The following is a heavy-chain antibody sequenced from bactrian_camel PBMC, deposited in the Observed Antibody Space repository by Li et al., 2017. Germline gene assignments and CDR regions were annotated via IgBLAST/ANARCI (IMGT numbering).Heavy chain of an antibody. J-gene: IGHJ4*01. V-gene: IGHV3S63*01. Sequence: VQLVESGGGSVQAGGSLRLSCLASGSNYLHYYWGWFREPLGKKREGVAAQRDAATYYADSVKGRFSISRDIASRTLYLQMSNLKPEDTALYYCASKVGMCGPNWSKLRFDSRGPGTQVTVS. D-gene: IGHD1*01. CDR3: ASKVGMCGPNWSKLRFDS. CDR2: QRDAAT. CDR1: GSNYLHYY.